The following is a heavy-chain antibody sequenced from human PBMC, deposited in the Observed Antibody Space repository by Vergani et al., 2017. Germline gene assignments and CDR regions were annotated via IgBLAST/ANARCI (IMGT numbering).Heavy chain of an antibody. V-gene: IGHV3-21*01. CDR2: ISSRSTYT. Sequence: EVQLVESGGGLVKPGGSLRLSCAASGFTFSSYSMNWVRQAPGKGLEWVSSISSRSTYTYYADSVKGRFTISRDNAKSSLYLQMNSLRADDTAVYYCARGHKYDNSGYYYYLPDYWGQGTLVTVSS. J-gene: IGHJ4*02. CDR3: ARGHKYDNSGYYYYLPDY. CDR1: GFTFSSYS. D-gene: IGHD3-22*01.